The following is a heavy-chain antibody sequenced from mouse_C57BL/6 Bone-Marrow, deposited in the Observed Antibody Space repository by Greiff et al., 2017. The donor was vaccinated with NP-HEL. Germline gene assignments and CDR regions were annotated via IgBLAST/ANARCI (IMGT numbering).Heavy chain of an antibody. CDR1: GYTFTSYG. CDR2: IYPRSGNT. Sequence: QVQLQQSGAELARPGASVKLSCKASGYTFTSYGISWVKQRTGQGLEWIGEIYPRSGNTYYNEKFKGKATLTADKSSSTAYMELRSLTSEDSAVYFCAREGTVVAPYYAMDYWGQGTSVTVPS. V-gene: IGHV1-81*01. D-gene: IGHD1-1*01. J-gene: IGHJ4*01. CDR3: AREGTVVAPYYAMDY.